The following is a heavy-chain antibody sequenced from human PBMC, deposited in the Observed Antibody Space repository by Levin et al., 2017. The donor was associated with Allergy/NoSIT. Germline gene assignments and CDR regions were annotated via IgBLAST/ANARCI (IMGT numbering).Heavy chain of an antibody. Sequence: SCTASGFTFGDYLMSWFRRAPGKGLEWVGFIRNKAYGGTTEYAASVKGRFTISRDDSKGIAYLQMNSLKIEDTAVYYCSVVTDYWGQGALVTVSS. D-gene: IGHD3-22*01. CDR1: GFTFGDYL. CDR2: IRNKAYGGTT. J-gene: IGHJ4*02. CDR3: SVVTDY. V-gene: IGHV3-49*03.